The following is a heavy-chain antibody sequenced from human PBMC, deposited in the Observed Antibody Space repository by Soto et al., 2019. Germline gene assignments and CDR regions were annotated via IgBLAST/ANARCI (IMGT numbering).Heavy chain of an antibody. CDR1: GFRLSNYG. V-gene: IGHV3-33*01. CDR2: INAGYED. D-gene: IGHD3-10*01. Sequence: QVELVESGGGVVQPGGSLRLSSEASGFRLSNYGMHWVRQAPGKGLDWVAVINAGYEDFYAESVKGRFSISRDNSKNTLYLQMSSLTADDTAVYYCASDDEGRGNNMDVWGLGTTVTVAS. J-gene: IGHJ6*02. CDR3: ASDDEGRGNNMDV.